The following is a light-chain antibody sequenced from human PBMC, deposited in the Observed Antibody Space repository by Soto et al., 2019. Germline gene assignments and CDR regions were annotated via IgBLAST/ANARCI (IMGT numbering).Light chain of an antibody. Sequence: EIVLTQAPGTLSLSPGERATLSCRASQRVSSSLLAWYQQKPGQAPRPLISAASSRATGIPDRFSGSGSGTDVTLPISNLEPEDFAVYYCQTYGDSLFTFGPGTKV. CDR1: QRVSSSL. CDR3: QTYGDSLFT. CDR2: AAS. V-gene: IGKV3-20*01. J-gene: IGKJ3*01.